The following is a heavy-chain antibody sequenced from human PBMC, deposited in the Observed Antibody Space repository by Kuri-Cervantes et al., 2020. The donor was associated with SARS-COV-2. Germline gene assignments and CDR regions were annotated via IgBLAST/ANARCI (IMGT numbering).Heavy chain of an antibody. CDR3: ARGTDIYDFWSGYPTEYYYYALDV. CDR1: GFTFSNAW. J-gene: IGHJ6*02. CDR2: IWNDGSNK. Sequence: GESLKISCAASGFTFSNAWMSWVRQAPGKGLEWVTVIWNDGSNKYSADSVKGRFTISRDNSKNTLYLQMNSLRAEDTAVYYCARGTDIYDFWSGYPTEYYYYALDVWGQGTTVTVSS. D-gene: IGHD3-3*01. V-gene: IGHV3-33*08.